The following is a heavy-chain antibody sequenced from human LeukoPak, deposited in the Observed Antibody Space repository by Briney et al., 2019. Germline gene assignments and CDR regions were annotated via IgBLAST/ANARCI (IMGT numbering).Heavy chain of an antibody. V-gene: IGHV3-23*01. CDR2: ISGSGGSI. CDR3: TGMGPFDY. Sequence: PGGSLRLSCAASGFRFSSYGMSWVRQAPGKGLEWVSAISGSGGSIYYADSVRGRFTISRDNPKNTLYLQMNSLRAEDTAVYYCTGMGPFDYWGQGTLVTVSS. J-gene: IGHJ4*02. D-gene: IGHD1-14*01. CDR1: GFRFSSYG.